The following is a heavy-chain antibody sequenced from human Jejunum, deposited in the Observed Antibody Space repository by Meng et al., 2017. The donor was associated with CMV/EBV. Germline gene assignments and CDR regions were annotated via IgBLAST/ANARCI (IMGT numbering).Heavy chain of an antibody. CDR1: GFTFNRYG. CDR2: TLYDGSNK. Sequence: CAASGFTFNRYGMHWVRQAPGKGLEWVAVTLYDGSNKYYADSVKGRFTISRDNSKNTLYLQMNSLRVEDTAMYYCARDLGDYGNYWGQGTLVTVSS. CDR3: ARDLGDYGNY. J-gene: IGHJ4*02. D-gene: IGHD4-17*01. V-gene: IGHV3-30*04.